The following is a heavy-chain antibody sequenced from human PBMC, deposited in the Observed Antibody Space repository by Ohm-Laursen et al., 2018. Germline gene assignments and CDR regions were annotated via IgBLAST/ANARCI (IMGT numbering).Heavy chain of an antibody. CDR3: ARGGYYYDSSGHDY. CDR1: GGSISSYY. J-gene: IGHJ4*02. D-gene: IGHD3-22*01. V-gene: IGHV4-59*01. CDR2: IYYSGST. Sequence: TLSLTCTVSGGSISSYYWSWIRQPPGKGLEWIGYIYYSGSTNYNPSLKSRVTISVDTSKNQFSLKLSSVTAADTAVYYCARGGYYYDSSGHDYWGQGTLVTVSS.